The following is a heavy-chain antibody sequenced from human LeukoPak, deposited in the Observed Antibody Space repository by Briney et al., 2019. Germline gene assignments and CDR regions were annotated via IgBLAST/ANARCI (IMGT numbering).Heavy chain of an antibody. J-gene: IGHJ4*02. D-gene: IGHD4-23*01. V-gene: IGHV3-30*18. Sequence: GRSLRLSCAASGFTFSSYGMHWVRQAPGKGLEWVAVISYDGSNKYYADSVKGRLTISRDNSKNTLYLQMNSLRAEYTAVYYCAKDYRITVVEYYFDYWGQGTLVTVSS. CDR3: AKDYRITVVEYYFDY. CDR1: GFTFSSYG. CDR2: ISYDGSNK.